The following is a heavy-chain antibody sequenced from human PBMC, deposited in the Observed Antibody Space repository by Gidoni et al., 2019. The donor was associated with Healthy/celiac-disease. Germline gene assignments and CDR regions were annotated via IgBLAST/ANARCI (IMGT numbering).Heavy chain of an antibody. J-gene: IGHJ3*02. CDR2: LYYSGST. CDR3: ARLMDWGYEWSDAFDI. V-gene: IGHV4-39*01. D-gene: IGHD5-12*01. CDR1: GGSTISSSDY. Sequence: QLQLQESGPGLVKPSETLSLTCTVPGGSTISSSDYWGWIGQAPGKGLEWVGSLYYSGSTYYNPSLKSRVTISVDTSKNQFSLKLSSVTAADTAVYYCARLMDWGYEWSDAFDIWGQGTMVTVSS.